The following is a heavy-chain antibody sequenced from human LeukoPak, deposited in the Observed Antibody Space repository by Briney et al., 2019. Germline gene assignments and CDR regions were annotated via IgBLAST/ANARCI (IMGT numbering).Heavy chain of an antibody. CDR1: GGSISSYY. CDR2: IYYSGST. Sequence: SETLSLTCTVSGGSISSYYWSWIRQPPGKGLEWIGYIYYSGSTNYNPSLKSRVTMSVDTSKNQFSLKLSPVTAADTAVYYCARVTAAAGTGNWFDPWGQGTLVTVSS. D-gene: IGHD6-13*01. J-gene: IGHJ5*02. CDR3: ARVTAAAGTGNWFDP. V-gene: IGHV4-59*12.